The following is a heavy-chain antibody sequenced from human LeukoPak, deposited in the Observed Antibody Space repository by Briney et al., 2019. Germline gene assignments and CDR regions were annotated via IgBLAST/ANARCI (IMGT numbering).Heavy chain of an antibody. CDR3: AKFLELRTLRCGFDY. Sequence: GGSLRLSCAASGFTFSSYAMSWVRQAPGRGLVWVSRIHTDGSDTIYADSVKGRFTISRDNAKNTLYLQMNSLRAEDTAVYYCAKFLELRTLRCGFDYWGQGTLVTVSS. D-gene: IGHD1-7*01. CDR1: GFTFSSYA. V-gene: IGHV3-23*03. J-gene: IGHJ4*02. CDR2: IHTDGSDT.